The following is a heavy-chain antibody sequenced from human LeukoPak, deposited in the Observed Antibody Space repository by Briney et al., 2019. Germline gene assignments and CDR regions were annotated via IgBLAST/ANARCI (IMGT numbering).Heavy chain of an antibody. Sequence: ASVKVSCKASEYTFTGYYMHWVRQAPGQGLEWMGWINPNSGGTHYAPKFQGRVTMTRDTSISTAYMELSRLRSDDTAVYYCARGLIVATIMSALNYWGQGTLVAVSS. D-gene: IGHD5-12*01. CDR2: INPNSGGT. CDR1: EYTFTGYY. V-gene: IGHV1-2*02. CDR3: ARGLIVATIMSALNY. J-gene: IGHJ4*02.